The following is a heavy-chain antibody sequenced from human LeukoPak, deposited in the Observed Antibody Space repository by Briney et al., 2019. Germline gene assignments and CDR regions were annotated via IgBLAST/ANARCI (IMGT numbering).Heavy chain of an antibody. D-gene: IGHD2-2*01. CDR1: GFTFSSYW. CDR3: ARGESDIVVVPAAIYYFDY. CDR2: INTDGSST. V-gene: IGHV3-74*01. J-gene: IGHJ4*02. Sequence: PGGSLRLSCAASGFTFSSYWMHWVRQAPGKGLVWVSRINTDGSSTSYADSVKGRFTISRDNAKNTLYLQMNSLRAEDTAVYYCARGESDIVVVPAAIYYFDYWGQGTLVTVSS.